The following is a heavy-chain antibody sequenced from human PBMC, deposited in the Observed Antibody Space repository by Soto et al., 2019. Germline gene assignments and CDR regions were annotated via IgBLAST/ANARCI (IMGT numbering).Heavy chain of an antibody. CDR2: TYYRSKWYN. D-gene: IGHD6-13*01. CDR3: ARDRTAADHPEHFDY. J-gene: IGHJ4*02. V-gene: IGHV6-1*01. CDR1: GDSVSSNSAA. Sequence: PSQTLSLTCAISGDSVSSNSAAWDLIRQSPSRGLEWLGRTYYRSKWYNDYAVSVKSRITINPDTSKNQFSLQLNSVTPEDTAVYYCARDRTAADHPEHFDYWGQGTLVTVSS.